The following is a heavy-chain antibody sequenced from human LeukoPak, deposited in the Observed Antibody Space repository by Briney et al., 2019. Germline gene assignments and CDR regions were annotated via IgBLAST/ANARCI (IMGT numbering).Heavy chain of an antibody. V-gene: IGHV3-23*01. CDR3: AKESYDSSGSPD. CDR2: ISGSGGST. CDR1: GFTLSTYA. Sequence: GGSLRLSCAASGFTLSTYAMSWVRQAPGKGLEWVSAISGSGGSTYYADSVKGRFTISRDNSKNTLYLQMNSLRAEDTAVYYCAKESYDSSGSPDWGQGTLVTVSS. J-gene: IGHJ4*02. D-gene: IGHD3-22*01.